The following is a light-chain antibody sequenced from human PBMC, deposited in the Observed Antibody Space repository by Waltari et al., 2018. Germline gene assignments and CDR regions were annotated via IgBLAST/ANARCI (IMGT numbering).Light chain of an antibody. J-gene: IGLJ3*02. V-gene: IGLV2-23*02. CDR2: EVI. CDR1: SSDVGFYNL. Sequence: QSALTQPASVSGSPGQSITISCTGTSSDVGFYNLVSWYQQHPDKAPNLMVYEVIERPSVVSNRFSGSKSGNTASLTISGLQAEDEADYYCCSYAGRNIWVFGGGTKLTVL. CDR3: CSYAGRNIWV.